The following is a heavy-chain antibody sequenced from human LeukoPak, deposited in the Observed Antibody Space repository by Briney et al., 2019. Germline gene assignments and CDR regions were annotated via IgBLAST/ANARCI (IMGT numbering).Heavy chain of an antibody. J-gene: IGHJ4*02. CDR3: AKVSVCYGCYLDY. Sequence: GGSLRLSCAASGYTFSSHGLTWVRQAPGKGLAWVSTINGAGTNTYYAETVNGRFTISRDNSKNTLYLQMHSLRAEHTAIYYCAKVSVCYGCYLDYCGQGTLVTVS. V-gene: IGHV3-23*01. D-gene: IGHD3-16*01. CDR1: GYTFSSHG. CDR2: INGAGTNT.